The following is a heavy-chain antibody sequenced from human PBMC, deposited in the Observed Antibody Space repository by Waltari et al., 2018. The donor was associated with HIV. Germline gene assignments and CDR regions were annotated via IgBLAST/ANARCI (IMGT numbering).Heavy chain of an antibody. J-gene: IGHJ4*02. D-gene: IGHD3-10*01. CDR2: IKQDGSEK. Sequence: VQLVESGGGLVQPGGSLTLSCSASGFTFSSFWMGWVRQAPGKGLEWVANIKQDGSEKYYGNSVNGRFTISRDNAENSLYLQMNSLRAEDTAVYYCARGGFYGSGSKVNWGQGTLVTVSS. CDR3: ARGGFYGSGSKVN. V-gene: IGHV3-7*04. CDR1: GFTFSSFW.